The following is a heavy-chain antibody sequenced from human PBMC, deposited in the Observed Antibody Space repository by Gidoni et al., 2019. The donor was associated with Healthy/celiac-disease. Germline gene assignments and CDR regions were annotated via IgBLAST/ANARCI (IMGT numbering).Heavy chain of an antibody. CDR1: GLSSSGSA. V-gene: IGHV3-23*04. D-gene: IGHD3-22*01. CDR2: ISGSGGIT. CDR3: AKVSSSGYRPDAFDI. J-gene: IGHJ3*02. Sequence: EVQLVESGGGLVQPGGCLSRGCAAGGLSSSGSAWDWVRQAPGKGLEGVSAISGSGGITYYAASVKGRFTISRDNSKNTLYLQMNSLRAEDTAVYYCAKVSSSGYRPDAFDIWGQGTMVTVSS.